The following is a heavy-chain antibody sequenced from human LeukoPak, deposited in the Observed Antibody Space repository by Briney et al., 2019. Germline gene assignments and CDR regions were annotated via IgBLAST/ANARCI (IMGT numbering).Heavy chain of an antibody. CDR3: ARAPKFRLVGVPKGPFDP. J-gene: IGHJ5*02. V-gene: IGHV3-11*01. CDR2: ISNSGSTI. D-gene: IGHD1-26*01. Sequence: GGSLRLSCAASGFTFSDYYMSWIRQAPGKGLEWVSYISNSGSTIYYADSVKGRFFISRDNAKDSLYLQMNSLRAEDTAVYYCARAPKFRLVGVPKGPFDPWGQGTLVTVSS. CDR1: GFTFSDYY.